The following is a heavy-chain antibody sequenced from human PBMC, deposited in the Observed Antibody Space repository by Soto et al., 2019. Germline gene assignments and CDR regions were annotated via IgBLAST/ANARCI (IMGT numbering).Heavy chain of an antibody. Sequence: QVQLQESGPGLVKPSETLSLTCTVSGGSISSDYWTWIRQPPGERLEWNGYIYYNGNTNYNSSLNSRVTISIDTSKNQFSLKLNSVTAADTAVYFCARLAYTSGFTFDYWGRGTLVTVSS. CDR1: GGSISSDY. CDR3: ARLAYTSGFTFDY. J-gene: IGHJ4*02. V-gene: IGHV4-59*01. D-gene: IGHD5-18*01. CDR2: IYYNGNT.